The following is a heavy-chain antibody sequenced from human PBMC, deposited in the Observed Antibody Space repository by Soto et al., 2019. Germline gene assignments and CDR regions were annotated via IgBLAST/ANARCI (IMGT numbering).Heavy chain of an antibody. CDR1: GGSISSSSYY. J-gene: IGHJ4*02. CDR3: ARSKSSYTYYDFWSGLYYFDY. Sequence: QLQLQESGPGLVKPSETLSLTCTVSGGSISSSSYYWGWIRQPPGKGLECIGSIYYSGSTYYNPSLKSRVTISVDTSKNQFSLKLSSVTAADTAVYYCARSKSSYTYYDFWSGLYYFDYWGQGTLVTVSS. D-gene: IGHD3-3*01. CDR2: IYYSGST. V-gene: IGHV4-39*01.